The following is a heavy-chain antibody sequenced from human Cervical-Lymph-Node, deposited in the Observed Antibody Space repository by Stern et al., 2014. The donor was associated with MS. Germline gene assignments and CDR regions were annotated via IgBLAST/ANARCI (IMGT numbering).Heavy chain of an antibody. CDR1: GGTFSSSYA. V-gene: IGHV1-69*04. CDR2: IIPILGLP. Sequence: VQLVQSGAEVKKPGSSVNVSCKASGGTFSSSYAITWMRQAPGQGLEWMGRIIPILGLPNYAQKCQGRVTITADTSTSTAYMELSSLRSEDTAVYYCARGVVSNRAAATLHNLFDPWGQGTLVTVSS. D-gene: IGHD2-15*01. CDR3: ARGVVSNRAAATLHNLFDP. J-gene: IGHJ5*02.